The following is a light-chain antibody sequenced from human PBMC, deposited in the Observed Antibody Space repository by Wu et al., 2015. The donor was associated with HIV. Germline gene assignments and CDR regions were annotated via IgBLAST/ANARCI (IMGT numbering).Light chain of an antibody. J-gene: IGKJ5*01. CDR2: DVF. V-gene: IGKV3-11*01. Sequence: EIVLTQSPDTLSLSPGERATLSCRANQSVSNFFAWYQQRPGQAPRLLIYDVFSRATGVPARFSGSGFGTDFTLTISSLEPEDFAVYYCQQRFTWPLTFGQGTRLEIK. CDR3: QQRFTWPLT. CDR1: QSVSNF.